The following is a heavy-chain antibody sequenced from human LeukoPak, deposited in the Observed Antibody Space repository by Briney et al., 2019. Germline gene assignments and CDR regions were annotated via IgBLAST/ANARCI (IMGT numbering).Heavy chain of an antibody. D-gene: IGHD2-2*01. CDR3: ARSVVVPFYYYYMDV. J-gene: IGHJ6*03. CDR2: IYYSGST. CDR1: GGSISSYY. V-gene: IGHV4-59*01. Sequence: SETLSLTCTVSGGSISSYYWSWIRQPPGKGLEWIGYIYYSGSTNYNPSLKSRVTISVDTSKNQFSLKLSSVTAADTAVYYCARSVVVPFYYYYMDVWGKGTTVTISS.